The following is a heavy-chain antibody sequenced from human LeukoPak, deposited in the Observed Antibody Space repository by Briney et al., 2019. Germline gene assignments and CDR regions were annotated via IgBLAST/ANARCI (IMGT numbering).Heavy chain of an antibody. CDR2: INHSGST. D-gene: IGHD3-22*01. J-gene: IGHJ4*02. CDR1: GGSFSGYC. V-gene: IGHV4-34*01. Sequence: PSETLSLTCAVYGGSFSGYCWSWIRQPPGKGLEWIGEINHSGSTNYNPSLKNRVTISVDTSKNQFSLKLSSVTAADTAVYYCARGPRYYYASSGYYRPLDYWGQGTLVTVSS. CDR3: ARGPRYYYASSGYYRPLDY.